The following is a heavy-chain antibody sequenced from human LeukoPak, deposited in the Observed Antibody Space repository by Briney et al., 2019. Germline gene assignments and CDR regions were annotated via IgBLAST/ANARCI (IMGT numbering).Heavy chain of an antibody. D-gene: IGHD3-16*02. V-gene: IGHV4-59*01. Sequence: ESSETLSLTCTVSGGSISSYYWSWIRQPPGKGLEWIGYIYYSGSTNYNPSLKSRVTISVDTSKNQFSLKLSSVTAADTAVYYCARGNDYVWGSYRTYYMDVWGKGTTVTVSS. CDR1: GGSISSYY. CDR3: ARGNDYVWGSYRTYYMDV. CDR2: IYYSGST. J-gene: IGHJ6*03.